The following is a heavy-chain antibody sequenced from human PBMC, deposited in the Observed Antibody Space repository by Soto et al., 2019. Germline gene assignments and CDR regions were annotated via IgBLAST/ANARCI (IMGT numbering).Heavy chain of an antibody. CDR2: IDWDDDK. V-gene: IGHV2-70*11. D-gene: IGHD6-6*01. CDR1: GFSLSTSGMC. Sequence: SGPTLVNPTQTLTLTCTFSGFSLSTSGMCVSWIRQPPGKALEWLARIDWDDDKYYSTSLKTRLTISKDTSKNQVVLTMTNMDPVDTATYYCSRIQVVPADSYYMDVWGKGTTVTVSS. CDR3: SRIQVVPADSYYMDV. J-gene: IGHJ6*03.